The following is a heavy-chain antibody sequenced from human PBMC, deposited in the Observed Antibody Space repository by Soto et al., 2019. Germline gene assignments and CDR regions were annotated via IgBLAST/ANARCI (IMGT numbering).Heavy chain of an antibody. J-gene: IGHJ6*02. CDR1: GGSISSSSYY. D-gene: IGHD6-19*01. CDR2: IYYSGST. Sequence: KPSETLSLTCTVSGGSISSSSYYWGWIRQPPGKGLEWIGSIYYSGSTYYNPSLKSRVTISVDTSKNQFSLKLSSVTAADTAVYYCARVKAVAGTWQLYYYGMDVWGQGTTVTVSS. CDR3: ARVKAVAGTWQLYYYGMDV. V-gene: IGHV4-39*01.